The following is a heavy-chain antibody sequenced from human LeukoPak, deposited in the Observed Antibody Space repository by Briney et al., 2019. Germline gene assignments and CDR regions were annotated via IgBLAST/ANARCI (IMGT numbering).Heavy chain of an antibody. CDR1: GYTFTGCY. CDR2: INPNSGGT. Sequence: ASVKVSCKASGYTFTGCYMHWVRQAPGQGLEWMGRINPNSGGTNYAQKFQGRVTMTRDTSISTAYMELSRLRSDDTAVYYCARAFTMVRGVITGPTYYWRQGILVTVSS. D-gene: IGHD3-10*01. V-gene: IGHV1-2*06. J-gene: IGHJ4*02. CDR3: ARAFTMVRGVITGPTYY.